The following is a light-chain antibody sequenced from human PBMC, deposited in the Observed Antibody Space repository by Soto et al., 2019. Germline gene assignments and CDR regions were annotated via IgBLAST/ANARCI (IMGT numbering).Light chain of an antibody. CDR1: SSNLGINT. CDR2: TDN. Sequence: QSVLTQPPSASGTPGQRVTISCSGGSSNLGINTVHWYQQLPGTAPKVLIYTDNERPSGVPDRFSGSKSGTSASLAINGLQSGDEADYYCGAWDESLNGYVFGTGTKLTVL. V-gene: IGLV1-44*01. J-gene: IGLJ1*01. CDR3: GAWDESLNGYV.